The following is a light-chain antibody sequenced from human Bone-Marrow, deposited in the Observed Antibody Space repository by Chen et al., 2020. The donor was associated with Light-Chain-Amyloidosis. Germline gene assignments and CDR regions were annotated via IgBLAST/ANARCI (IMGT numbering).Light chain of an antibody. J-gene: IGLJ2*01. CDR1: DLPTKY. CDR2: RDT. CDR3: QSADSSGTYEVI. Sequence: SYELTQPRSVSVSPGQTARITCSGDDLPTKYAYWYQQKPGKAPVLVIHRDTERPSGISERFSGSSSGTTATLTISGVQAEDEADYHCQSADSSGTYEVIFGGGTKLTVL. V-gene: IGLV3-25*03.